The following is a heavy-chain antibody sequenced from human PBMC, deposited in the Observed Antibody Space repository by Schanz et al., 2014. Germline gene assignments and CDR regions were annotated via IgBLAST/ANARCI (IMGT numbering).Heavy chain of an antibody. CDR3: ARAIAGYSANNYFDY. CDR1: EYSFTSYS. Sequence: QVHLVQSGAEVKRPGASVKVSCKASEYSFTSYSMHWVRQAPGQRLEWMGWIITSSSDTKYSQNFQGRVTITRDTSASTAYMELNSLRSEDTAVYSCARAIAGYSANNYFDYWGQGTLVTVSS. V-gene: IGHV1-3*04. D-gene: IGHD2-21*01. J-gene: IGHJ4*02. CDR2: IITSSSDT.